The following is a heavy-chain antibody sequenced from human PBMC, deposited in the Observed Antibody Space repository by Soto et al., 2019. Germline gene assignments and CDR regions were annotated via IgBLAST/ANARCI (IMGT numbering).Heavy chain of an antibody. J-gene: IGHJ6*02. CDR3: ARVGYGDYGYYYYGMDV. Sequence: SETLSLTCTVSGGSVSSGDYYWSWIRQPPGKGLEWLGYIYYSGRTNYNPSLKSRVTISLDTSKNQFSLELTSVTAADTAMYYCARVGYGDYGYYYYGMDVWGQGTMVTVSS. CDR1: GGSVSSGDYY. V-gene: IGHV4-61*08. CDR2: IYYSGRT. D-gene: IGHD4-17*01.